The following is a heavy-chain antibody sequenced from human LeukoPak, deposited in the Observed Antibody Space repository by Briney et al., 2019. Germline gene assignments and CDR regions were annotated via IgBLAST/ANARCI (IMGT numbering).Heavy chain of an antibody. CDR2: IIPILGIA. CDR1: GGTFSSYA. D-gene: IGHD6-13*01. V-gene: IGHV1-69*04. Sequence: SVKVSCKASGGTFSSYAISWVRQAPRQGLEWMGRIIPILGIADYAQKFQGRVTITADKSTSTAYMELSSLRSEDTAVYYCVSKAASHYWGQGTLVTVSS. CDR3: VSKAASHY. J-gene: IGHJ4*02.